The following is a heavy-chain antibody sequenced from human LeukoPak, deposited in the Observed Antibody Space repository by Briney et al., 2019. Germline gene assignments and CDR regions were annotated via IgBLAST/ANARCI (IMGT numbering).Heavy chain of an antibody. V-gene: IGHV3-21*01. CDR3: ARFPQYSSSSGRYYYYYYYMDV. J-gene: IGHJ6*03. CDR2: ISSSSSYI. CDR1: GFTFSSYS. Sequence: PGRSLRLSCAASGFTFSSYSMNWVRQAPGKGLEWVSSISSSSSYIYYADSVKGRFTISRDNAKNSLYLQMNSLRAEDTAVYYCARFPQYSSSSGRYYYYYYYMDVWGKGTTVTVSS. D-gene: IGHD6-6*01.